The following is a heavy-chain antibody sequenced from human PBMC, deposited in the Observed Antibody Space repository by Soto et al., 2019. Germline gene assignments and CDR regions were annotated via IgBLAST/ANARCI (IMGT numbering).Heavy chain of an antibody. CDR1: GFTFSTYW. V-gene: IGHV3-7*01. J-gene: IGHJ6*02. CDR3: TKDGNDNGDYYYYFRDV. D-gene: IGHD4-17*01. Sequence: PGGSLRLSCAASGFTFSTYWMNWVRQAPGKGLEWVANIKQDGSEKYYVDSVKGRFAISRDESKKTVYLQMNSLRPEDTALYYCTKDGNDNGDYYYYFRDVGGQGTRVTVSS. CDR2: IKQDGSEK.